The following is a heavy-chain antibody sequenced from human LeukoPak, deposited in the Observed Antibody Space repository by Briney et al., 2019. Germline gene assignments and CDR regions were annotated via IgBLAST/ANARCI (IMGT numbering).Heavy chain of an antibody. J-gene: IGHJ5*01. CDR1: GDIVSNNITA. CDR2: TYYTSKWYY. CDR3: ARERGNVLGS. V-gene: IGHV6-1*01. Sequence: SQTLSLTCAISGDIVSNNITAWTWIRQSPSRGLEWLGRTYYTSKWYYNYAVSVKSRINIFADTSKNQFSLQLNSMTPEDTAVYFCARERGNVLGSWGRGTLVTVSS. D-gene: IGHD3-10*01.